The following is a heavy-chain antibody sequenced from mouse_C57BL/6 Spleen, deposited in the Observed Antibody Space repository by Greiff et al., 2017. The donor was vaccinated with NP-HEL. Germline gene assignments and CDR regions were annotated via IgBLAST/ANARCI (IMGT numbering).Heavy chain of an antibody. Sequence: EVKLVESEGGLVQPGSSMKLSCTASGFTFSDYYMAWVRQVPEKGLEWVANINYDGSSTYYLDSLKSRFIISRDNAKNILYLQMSSLKSEDTATYYCARQLRHRAMDYWGQGTSVTVSS. CDR2: INYDGSST. CDR3: ARQLRHRAMDY. V-gene: IGHV5-16*01. CDR1: GFTFSDYY. J-gene: IGHJ4*01. D-gene: IGHD3-2*02.